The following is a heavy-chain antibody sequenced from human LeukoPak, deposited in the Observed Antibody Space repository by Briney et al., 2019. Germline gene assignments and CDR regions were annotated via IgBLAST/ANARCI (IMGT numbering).Heavy chain of an antibody. CDR1: GGSFSGYY. Sequence: PSETLSLTCAVYGGSFSGYYWSWIRQPPGKGLEWIGEINHSGSTNYNPSLKSRVTISVDTSKNQFSLKLSSVTAADTAVYYCASGYGSGSYFAFDIWGPGTMVTVSS. V-gene: IGHV4-34*01. CDR3: ASGYGSGSYFAFDI. J-gene: IGHJ3*02. D-gene: IGHD3-10*01. CDR2: INHSGST.